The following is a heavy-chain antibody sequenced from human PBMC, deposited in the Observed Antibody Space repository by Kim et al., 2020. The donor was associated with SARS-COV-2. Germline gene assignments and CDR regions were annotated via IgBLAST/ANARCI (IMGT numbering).Heavy chain of an antibody. CDR2: ISAYNGNT. J-gene: IGHJ6*02. D-gene: IGHD5-12*01. CDR1: GYTFTSYG. Sequence: ASVKVSCKASGYTFTSYGISWVRQAPGQGLEWMGWISAYNGNTNYAQKLQGRVTMTTDTSTSTAYMELRSLRSDDTAVYYCARFDSGYDYSGMDVWGQGTTVTVSS. V-gene: IGHV1-18*01. CDR3: ARFDSGYDYSGMDV.